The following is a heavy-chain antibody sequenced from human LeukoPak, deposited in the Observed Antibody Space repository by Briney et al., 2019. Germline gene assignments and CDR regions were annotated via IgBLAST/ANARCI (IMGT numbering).Heavy chain of an antibody. CDR2: ISAYNGNT. Sequence: EASVKVSCKASGYTFTSYGISWVRQAPGQGLEWMGWISAYNGNTNYARKVQGRVTMTTDTSTSTAYMELRSLRSDDTAVYYCARVYNRGSGYENWFDPWGQGTLVTVSS. J-gene: IGHJ5*02. CDR1: GYTFTSYG. V-gene: IGHV1-18*01. CDR3: ARVYNRGSGYENWFDP. D-gene: IGHD3-3*01.